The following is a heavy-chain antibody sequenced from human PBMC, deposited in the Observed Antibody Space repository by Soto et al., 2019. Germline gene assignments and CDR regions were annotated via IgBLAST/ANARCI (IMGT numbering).Heavy chain of an antibody. V-gene: IGHV1-18*01. CDR1: GYTFNIYC. CDR3: ARRVGVAPVYDAYDR. J-gene: IGHJ3*01. CDR2: ISADNGNT. Sequence: VASVKVSCKASGYTFNIYCMSWMRQAPGQGLEWMGWISADNGNTKYAQKFQGRVTMTTDTSTSTACMELRSLRSDDTAVYYCARRVGVAPVYDAYDRWGQGTMVTVSS. D-gene: IGHD2-15*01.